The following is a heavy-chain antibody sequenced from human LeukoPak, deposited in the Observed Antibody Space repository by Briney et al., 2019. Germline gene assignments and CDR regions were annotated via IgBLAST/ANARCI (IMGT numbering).Heavy chain of an antibody. D-gene: IGHD2-2*01. J-gene: IGHJ3*02. CDR1: GGSISGYY. Sequence: KPSETLSLTCTVSGGSISGYYWSWIRQPPGKGLEWIGYIYYSGSTNYNPSLKSRVTISVDTSKNQFSLKLSSVTAADTAVYYCAGRFVVISAAKGAAFDIWGQGTMVTVSS. CDR3: AGRFVVISAAKGAAFDI. V-gene: IGHV4-59*08. CDR2: IYYSGST.